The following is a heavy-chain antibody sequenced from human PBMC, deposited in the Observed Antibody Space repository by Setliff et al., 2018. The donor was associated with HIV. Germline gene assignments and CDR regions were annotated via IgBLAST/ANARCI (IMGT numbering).Heavy chain of an antibody. CDR1: AYTFVDYY. J-gene: IGHJ4*02. CDR2: VDPDDGET. V-gene: IGHV1-69-2*01. D-gene: IGHD3-16*02. Sequence: ASVKVSCKASAYTFVDYYMHWVQQAPGKGLEWMGRVDPDDGETIYAEKFQDRLTITADASTDTTYMELSSLRSEDTAVYYWVIVPLYENVYDNIWGSYRPLDYWGQETLVTVSS. CDR3: VIVPLYENVYDNIWGSYRPLDY.